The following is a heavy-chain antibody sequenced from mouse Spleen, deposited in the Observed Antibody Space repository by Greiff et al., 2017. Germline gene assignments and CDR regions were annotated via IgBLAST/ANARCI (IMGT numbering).Heavy chain of an antibody. J-gene: IGHJ4*01. V-gene: IGHV5-15*01. CDR3: ARPRLGSNYVVYYAMDY. CDR2: ISNLAYSI. Sequence: EVMLVESGGGLVKPGGSLKLSCAASGFTFSDYGMAWVRQAPGKGPEWVAFISNLAYSIYYADTVTGRFTISRENAKNTLYLEMSSLRSEDTAMYYCARPRLGSNYVVYYAMDYWGQGTSVTVSS. CDR1: GFTFSDYG. D-gene: IGHD2-5*01.